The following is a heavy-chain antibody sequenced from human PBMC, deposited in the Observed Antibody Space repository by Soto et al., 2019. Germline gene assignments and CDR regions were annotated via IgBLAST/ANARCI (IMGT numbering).Heavy chain of an antibody. D-gene: IGHD6-25*01. V-gene: IGHV3-74*01. Sequence: PGGPLRRSCAASGVSFRSYWMHWVRQVPGKGLVWVSSINHDGSRTNYADSVKGRFTISRDNANNTLSLQMDSLRVEDTAVYYCVREPWGFSGSWLDYWGQGTLVTVSS. J-gene: IGHJ4*02. CDR3: VREPWGFSGSWLDY. CDR1: GVSFRSYW. CDR2: INHDGSRT.